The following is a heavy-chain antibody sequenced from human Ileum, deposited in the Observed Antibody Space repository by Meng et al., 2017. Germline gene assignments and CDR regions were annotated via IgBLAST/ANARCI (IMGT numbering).Heavy chain of an antibody. V-gene: IGHV4-30-4*01. J-gene: IGHJ4*02. CDR3: VSERRRSYFFDY. CDR2: IFYTGAT. Sequence: QVQLPESGPGLVKPSQTLSLNCTVSGGSTTSGDYYWSWIRQPPGNGLEWIGYIFYTGATYSNPSLKSRVTVSLDTSKSQFSLKLSSVTAADTAIYYCVSERRRSYFFDYWGQGTLVTVSS. CDR1: GGSTTSGDYY.